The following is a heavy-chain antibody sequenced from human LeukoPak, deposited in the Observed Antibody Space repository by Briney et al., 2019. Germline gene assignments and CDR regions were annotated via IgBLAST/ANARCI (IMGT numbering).Heavy chain of an antibody. D-gene: IGHD4-17*01. J-gene: IGHJ4*02. CDR2: IYYSGST. CDR3: ARANYGDYDFDY. Sequence: SETVSLTCTVSGGSISSSSYYWGWIRQPPGKGLEWIGSIYYSGSTYYNPSLKSRVTISVDTSKNQFSLKLSSVTAADTAVYYCARANYGDYDFDYWGQGTLVTVSS. V-gene: IGHV4-39*01. CDR1: GGSISSSSYY.